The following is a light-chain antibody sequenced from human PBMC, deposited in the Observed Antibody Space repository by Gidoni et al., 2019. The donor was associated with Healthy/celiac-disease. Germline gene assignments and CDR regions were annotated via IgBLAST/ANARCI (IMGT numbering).Light chain of an antibody. V-gene: IGKV3-20*01. CDR1: QSVSSSY. CDR2: GAS. Sequence: ELVLTQSPGTLSLSPGERATLSCRASQSVSSSYLAWYQQKPGQAPRLLIYGASSRATGIPDRFSGSGSGTDFTLTISRLEPEDCAVYYCQQYGSSPWTFXXXTKVEIK. J-gene: IGKJ1*01. CDR3: QQYGSSPWT.